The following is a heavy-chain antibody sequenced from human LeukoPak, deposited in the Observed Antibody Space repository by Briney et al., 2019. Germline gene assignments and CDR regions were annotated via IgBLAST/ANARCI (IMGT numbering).Heavy chain of an antibody. D-gene: IGHD3-10*01. J-gene: IGHJ6*02. V-gene: IGHV1-2*02. CDR1: GYTFTGYY. CDR3: AIVYGSGDGYYYGMDV. Sequence: ASVKVSCTASGYTFTGYYMHWVRQAPGQGLEWMGWINPNSGGTNYAQKFQGRVTMTRDTSISTAYMELSRLRSDDTAVYYCAIVYGSGDGYYYGMDVWGQGTTVTVSS. CDR2: INPNSGGT.